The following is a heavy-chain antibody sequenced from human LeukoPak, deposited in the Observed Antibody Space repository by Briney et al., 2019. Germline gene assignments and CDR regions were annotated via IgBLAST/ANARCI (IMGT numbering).Heavy chain of an antibody. CDR1: GFTFSSGN. J-gene: IGHJ4*02. CDR3: ARANYGSGYVFDY. V-gene: IGHV3-48*01. D-gene: IGHD3-10*01. Sequence: GGSLRLSCAASGFTFSSGNMNWVRQAPGKGLEWVSYIGSRGRDIHYADSVKGRFTISRDNVKNSLYLQMNNPSAEDTAVYYCARANYGSGYVFDYWGQGTLVTVSS. CDR2: IGSRGRDI.